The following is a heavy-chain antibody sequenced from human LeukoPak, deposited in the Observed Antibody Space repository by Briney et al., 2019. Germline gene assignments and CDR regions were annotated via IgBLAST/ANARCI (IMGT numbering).Heavy chain of an antibody. CDR2: IYYSGST. CDR3: ARVTGRTPFFDY. D-gene: IGHD4-23*01. J-gene: IGHJ4*02. V-gene: IGHV4-31*03. Sequence: PSQTLSLTCTVSGGSISSGGYYWSWLRQHPGKGLEWIGYIYYSGSTYYNPSLKSRVTISVDTSKNQFSLKLSSVTAADTAVYYCARVTGRTPFFDYWGQGTLVTVSS. CDR1: GGSISSGGYY.